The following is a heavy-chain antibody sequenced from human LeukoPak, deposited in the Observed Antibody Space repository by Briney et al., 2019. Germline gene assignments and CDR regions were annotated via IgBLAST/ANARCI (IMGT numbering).Heavy chain of an antibody. Sequence: GGSLRLSCAASGFTFSSYAMHWVRQAPGKGLEWVAVISYDGSNKYYADSVKGRFTISRDNSKNTLYLQMNSLRAEDTAVYYCARGWRWLQTPKLFLDYWGQGTLVTVSS. CDR3: ARGWRWLQTPKLFLDY. J-gene: IGHJ4*02. D-gene: IGHD5-24*01. V-gene: IGHV3-30*04. CDR1: GFTFSSYA. CDR2: ISYDGSNK.